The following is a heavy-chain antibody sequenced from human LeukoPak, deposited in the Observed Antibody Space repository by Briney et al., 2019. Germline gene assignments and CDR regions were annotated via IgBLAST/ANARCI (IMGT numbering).Heavy chain of an antibody. Sequence: PSETLSLTCAVYGGSFSGYYWSWIRQPPGKGLEWIGQINHSGSTNYNPSLKSRVTISVDTSKNQFSLKLSSVTAADTAVYYCARGFYYRNYYYYYYMDVWGKGTTVTVSS. J-gene: IGHJ6*03. CDR2: INHSGST. CDR3: ARGFYYRNYYYYYYMDV. V-gene: IGHV4-34*01. D-gene: IGHD3-22*01. CDR1: GGSFSGYY.